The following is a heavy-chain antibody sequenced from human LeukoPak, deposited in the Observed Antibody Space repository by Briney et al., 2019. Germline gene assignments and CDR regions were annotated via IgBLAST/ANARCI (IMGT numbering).Heavy chain of an antibody. J-gene: IGHJ6*02. Sequence: PSETLSLTCTVSGASLSSFDWSWIRQPPGKGLEFIGYVYYTGSTNYTPSLESRVTISLDTSKNEFSLKMSSVSAADTAVYYCARVPVYYGMDVWGQGTTVTVSS. CDR3: ARVPVYYGMDV. V-gene: IGHV4-59*01. CDR1: GASLSSFD. CDR2: VYYTGST.